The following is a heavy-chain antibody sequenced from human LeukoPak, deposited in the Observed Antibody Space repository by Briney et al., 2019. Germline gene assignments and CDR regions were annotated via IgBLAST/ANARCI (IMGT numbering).Heavy chain of an antibody. CDR3: ARDPGYAIYYFDY. Sequence: GGSLRLSCAASGFTFSSYAMSWVRQAPGKGLEWVSTISGRGDSTYYADSVKGRFSISRDNSKNTLYLQMNSLRAEDTAVYYCARDPGYAIYYFDYWGQGTLVTVSS. J-gene: IGHJ4*02. CDR2: ISGRGDST. CDR1: GFTFSSYA. D-gene: IGHD3-9*01. V-gene: IGHV3-23*01.